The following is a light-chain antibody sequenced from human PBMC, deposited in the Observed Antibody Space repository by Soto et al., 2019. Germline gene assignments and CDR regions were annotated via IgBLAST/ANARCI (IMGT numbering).Light chain of an antibody. V-gene: IGLV2-14*01. J-gene: IGLJ1*01. CDR1: SSDIGTYTY. CDR2: EVS. CDR3: SSYIGSNTRV. Sequence: QSALTQPASVSGSPGQSITISCTGSSSDIGTYTYVSWYQQHPGKAPKLMIFEVSNRPPGVSNRFSGSKSGNTASLTISGLQDEDEADYYCSSYIGSNTRVFGTGTKLTVL.